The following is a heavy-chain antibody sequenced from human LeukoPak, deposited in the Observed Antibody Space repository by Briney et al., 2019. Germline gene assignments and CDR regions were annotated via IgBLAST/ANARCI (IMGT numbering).Heavy chain of an antibody. Sequence: SETLSLTCAVHGGSFSGYYWSWIRQPPGKGLEWIGEINHSGSTNYNPSLKSRVTISVDTSKNQFSLKLSSVTAADTAVYYCARVKGVVVAATGGYFDYWGQGTLVTVSS. V-gene: IGHV4-34*01. J-gene: IGHJ4*02. CDR1: GGSFSGYY. D-gene: IGHD2-15*01. CDR2: INHSGST. CDR3: ARVKGVVVAATGGYFDY.